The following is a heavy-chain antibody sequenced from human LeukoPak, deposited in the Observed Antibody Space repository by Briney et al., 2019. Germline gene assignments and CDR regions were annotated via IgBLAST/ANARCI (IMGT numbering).Heavy chain of an antibody. V-gene: IGHV1-18*01. CDR2: ISAYNGNT. CDR1: GYTFTTSD. J-gene: IGHJ5*02. CDR3: ARDFLEGQIVATICWFDP. D-gene: IGHD5-12*01. Sequence: ASVKVSCKASGYTFTTSDINWVRQAAGQGLEWMGWISAYNGNTNYAQKLQGRVTMTTDTSTSTAYMELRSLRSDDTAVYYCARDFLEGQIVATICWFDPWGQGTLVTVSS.